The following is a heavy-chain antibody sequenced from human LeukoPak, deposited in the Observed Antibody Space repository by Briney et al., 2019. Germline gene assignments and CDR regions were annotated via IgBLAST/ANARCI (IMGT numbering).Heavy chain of an antibody. D-gene: IGHD2-2*01. CDR2: IYFSGST. CDR3: ARGPYCGTTSCYRRGAFDI. J-gene: IGHJ3*02. Sequence: SETLSLTCTVSGGSISSGSYYWSWIRQPAGKGLEWIGYIYFSGSTNYNPSLKSRVTLSVSTSKNQFSLNLSSVTAADTAVYYCARGPYCGTTSCYRRGAFDIWGQGTMVTVSS. V-gene: IGHV4-61*10. CDR1: GGSISSGSYY.